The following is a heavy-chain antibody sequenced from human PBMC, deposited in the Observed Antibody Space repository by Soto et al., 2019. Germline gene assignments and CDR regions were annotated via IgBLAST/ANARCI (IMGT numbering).Heavy chain of an antibody. V-gene: IGHV1-2*02. D-gene: IGHD1-26*01. CDR1: GSTFTGYY. CDR2: INPNNDGT. Sequence: ASVKVSCKASGSTFTGYYIHWVRQAPGQGLEWMGWINPNNDGTTYAEKFQGRVTMTRDTSTSTAYMEVSRLRCDDTAVYYCARDLGGSRDSWGQGTLVTVSS. J-gene: IGHJ4*02. CDR3: ARDLGGSRDS.